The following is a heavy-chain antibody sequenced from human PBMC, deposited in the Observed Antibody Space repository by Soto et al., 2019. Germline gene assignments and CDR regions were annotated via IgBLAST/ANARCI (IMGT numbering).Heavy chain of an antibody. CDR1: GYTFTSYD. Sequence: GASVKVSCKASGYTFTSYDINWVRQATRQGLEWMGGIIPIFGTANYAQKFQGRVTITADESTSTAYMELSSLRSEDTAVYYCARGERRRYSSSPLQFDPWGQGTLVTVSS. D-gene: IGHD6-13*01. V-gene: IGHV1-69*13. J-gene: IGHJ5*02. CDR3: ARGERRRYSSSPLQFDP. CDR2: IIPIFGTA.